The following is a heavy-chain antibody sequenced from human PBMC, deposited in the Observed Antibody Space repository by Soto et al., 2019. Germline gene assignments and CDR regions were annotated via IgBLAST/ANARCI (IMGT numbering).Heavy chain of an antibody. D-gene: IGHD3-10*01. CDR1: GFTFSSYA. Sequence: PGGSLRLSCAASGFTFSSYAMSWVRQAPGKGLEWVSVITDTGGDTLHADSVKGRFTISRDNSKNTLYLQMNSLRAEDAAIYYCAKASGESYPGSRLFDYWGQGTRVTVSS. CDR3: AKASGESYPGSRLFDY. V-gene: IGHV3-23*01. CDR2: ITDTGGDT. J-gene: IGHJ4*02.